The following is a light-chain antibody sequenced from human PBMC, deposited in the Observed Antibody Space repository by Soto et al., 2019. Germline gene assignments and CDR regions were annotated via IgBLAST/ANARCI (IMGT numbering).Light chain of an antibody. CDR1: QSVSSN. V-gene: IGKV3-15*01. Sequence: EIVMTQSPATLSVSPGERATLSCRASQSVSSNLAWYQQKPGQAPRLLIYGASTRATGIPARISGSGSGTEFTLTISGLRSEDFAFYYCQKYEEWPPSYPFGQGTKREI. CDR2: GAS. J-gene: IGKJ2*01. CDR3: QKYEEWPPSYP.